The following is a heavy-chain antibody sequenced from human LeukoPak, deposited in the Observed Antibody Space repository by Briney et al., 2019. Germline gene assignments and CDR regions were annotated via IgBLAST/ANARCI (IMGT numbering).Heavy chain of an antibody. V-gene: IGHV1-8*01. D-gene: IGHD3-9*01. J-gene: IGHJ4*02. Sequence: EASVKVSCKASGYTFTSYDINWVRQATGQGLEWMGWMNPNSGNTGYAQKFQGRVTMTRNTSISTAYMELSSLRSEDTAVYYCARVPRRITIFILDYWGQGTLVTVSS. CDR1: GYTFTSYD. CDR2: MNPNSGNT. CDR3: ARVPRRITIFILDY.